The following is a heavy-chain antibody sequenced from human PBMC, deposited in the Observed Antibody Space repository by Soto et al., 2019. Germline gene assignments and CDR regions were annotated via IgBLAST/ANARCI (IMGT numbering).Heavy chain of an antibody. CDR1: GYPVTAYY. J-gene: IGHJ3*02. CDR2: INPATGAA. V-gene: IGHV1-2*02. Sequence: QLHLVQSGAVVKKPGASVTVSCSASGYPVTAYYMHWVRQAPGRGLEWMGGINPATGAAKYTQTCQGRVTMTRDPSTSTVFMELSGLTSEDTAVFYCARGGGVGVAGSAAFDMWGQGTVVTVSS. D-gene: IGHD3-3*01. CDR3: ARGGGVGVAGSAAFDM.